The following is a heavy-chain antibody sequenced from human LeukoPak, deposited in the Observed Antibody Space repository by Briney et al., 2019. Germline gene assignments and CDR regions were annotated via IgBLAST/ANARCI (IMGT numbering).Heavy chain of an antibody. D-gene: IGHD1-26*01. V-gene: IGHV3-23*01. J-gene: IGHJ4*02. CDR2: ISDRDGST. CDR1: GFTFSSYA. CDR3: AKGYRGNYDY. Sequence: PGGSLRLSCAASGFTFSSYAMTWVRQAPGKGLEWVSAISDRDGSTYYADSVKGRFTISRDNSKNMLYLQMNSLRAEDTAVYYCAKGYRGNYDYWGQGTLVTVSS.